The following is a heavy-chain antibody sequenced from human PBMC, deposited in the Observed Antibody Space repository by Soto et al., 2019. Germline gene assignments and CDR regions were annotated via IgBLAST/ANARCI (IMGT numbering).Heavy chain of an antibody. CDR1: GGSISGYY. CDR2: IFHSGST. Sequence: SETLSLTCTVSGGSISGYYWTWIRQPPGKGLEWIGFIFHSGSTNYNPSLKSRVTISVDTSKNQFSLKLSSVTAADTAVYYCARGWGYYGSGSYYNAVGYYYYYYMDVWGKGTTVTVSS. D-gene: IGHD3-10*01. V-gene: IGHV4-59*12. J-gene: IGHJ6*03. CDR3: ARGWGYYGSGSYYNAVGYYYYYYMDV.